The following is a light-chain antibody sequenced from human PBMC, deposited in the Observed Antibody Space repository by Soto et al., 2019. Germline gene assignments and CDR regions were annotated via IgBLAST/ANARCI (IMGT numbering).Light chain of an antibody. V-gene: IGKV1-27*01. Sequence: DIQMTQSPSSLSASVGDRVTITCRPSRGIGNALAWYQQKPGTVPKLLIHSASTLQSGVPSRFSGSGSGTDFTLTISSLKPEDVASYYCQKYDSAPTFGPGTKV. J-gene: IGKJ1*01. CDR1: RGIGNA. CDR3: QKYDSAPT. CDR2: SAS.